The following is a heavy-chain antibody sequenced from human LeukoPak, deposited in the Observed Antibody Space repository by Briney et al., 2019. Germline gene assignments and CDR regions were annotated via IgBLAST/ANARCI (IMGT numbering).Heavy chain of an antibody. CDR3: ARQKDCSSSSCYPKWFDP. V-gene: IGHV4-39*01. Sequence: SETLSLTCTVSGDSISSSDYYWGWIRQPPGKGLEWIGSIYYSGTTYYSPSLRSRVTISVDTSKNQFSLRLSSVTAADTAVYFCARQKDCSSSSCYPKWFDPWGQGTLVTVSS. CDR2: IYYSGTT. D-gene: IGHD2-2*01. CDR1: GDSISSSDYY. J-gene: IGHJ5*02.